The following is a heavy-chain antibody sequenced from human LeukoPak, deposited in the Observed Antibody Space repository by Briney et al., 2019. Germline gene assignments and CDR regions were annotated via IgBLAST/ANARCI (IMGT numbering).Heavy chain of an antibody. CDR2: IYTSGST. V-gene: IGHV4-4*07. D-gene: IGHD6-13*01. CDR3: ARGIIAAAAGEAFDI. CDR1: GGSISSYY. J-gene: IGHJ3*02. Sequence: SETLSLTCTVSGGSISSYYWSWIRQPAGKGLEWIGRIYTSGSTNYNPSLKSRVTMSVDTSKNQFSLKLSSVTAADTAVYYCARGIIAAAAGEAFDIWGQGTMVTVSS.